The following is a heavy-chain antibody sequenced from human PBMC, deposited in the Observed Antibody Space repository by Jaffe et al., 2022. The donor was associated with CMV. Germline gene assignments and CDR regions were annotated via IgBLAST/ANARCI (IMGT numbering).Heavy chain of an antibody. CDR3: ATDPGYCSSSNCYIH. Sequence: QVQLVQSGAEVKKPGASVKVSCKVSGYTLNELSMHWVRQAPGKGLEWMGRFDPEDSETIYAQKFQDRVTMTGDTPTDTAYLEVSSLRSDDTAVYYCATDPGYCSSSNCYIHWGQGTLVTVSS. CDR2: FDPEDSET. CDR1: GYTLNELS. J-gene: IGHJ4*02. D-gene: IGHD2-2*01. V-gene: IGHV1-24*01.